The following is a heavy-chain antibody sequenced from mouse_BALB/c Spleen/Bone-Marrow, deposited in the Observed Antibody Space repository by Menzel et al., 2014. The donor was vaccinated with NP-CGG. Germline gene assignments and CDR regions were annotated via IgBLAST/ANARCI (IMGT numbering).Heavy chain of an antibody. D-gene: IGHD1-2*01. CDR1: GYAFSAYW. J-gene: IGHJ2*01. CDR2: IYPGDGDT. Sequence: VQLQESGAELVRPGSSVKISCKASGYAFSAYWMNWVKQRPGQGLEWIGQIYPGDGDTNYNGKFKGKATLTADKSSSTAYMQLSSLTSEDSAVYFCTRSTAAFDYWGQGTTLTVSS. V-gene: IGHV1-80*01. CDR3: TRSTAAFDY.